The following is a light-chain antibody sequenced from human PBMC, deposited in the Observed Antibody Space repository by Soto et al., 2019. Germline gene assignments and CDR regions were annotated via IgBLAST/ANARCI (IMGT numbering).Light chain of an antibody. Sequence: SYELTQSPSVSVAPGKTASITGGGNNIGSKSVHWYQQKPGQAPVLVMQYDSDRPSGIPERFSGSNSGNTATLTISRLEAGDEADYYCQVWDSSSAVVFGGGTKLTVL. V-gene: IGLV3-21*04. CDR3: QVWDSSSAVV. CDR2: YDS. J-gene: IGLJ2*01. CDR1: NIGSKS.